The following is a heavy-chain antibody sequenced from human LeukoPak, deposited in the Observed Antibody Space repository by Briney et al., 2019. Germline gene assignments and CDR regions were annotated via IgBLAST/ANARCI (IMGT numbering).Heavy chain of an antibody. CDR1: GYTFTSYA. CDR2: INAGNGST. V-gene: IGHV1-3*01. D-gene: IGHD4-17*01. J-gene: IGHJ4*02. Sequence: ASVKVSCKASGYTFTSYAMHWVRQAPGQRLEWMGWINAGNGSTKYSQKFQGRVTITRDTSASTAYMELSSLRSEDTAVYYCARDGEDDYGDYSYWGQGTLVTVSS. CDR3: ARDGEDDYGDYSY.